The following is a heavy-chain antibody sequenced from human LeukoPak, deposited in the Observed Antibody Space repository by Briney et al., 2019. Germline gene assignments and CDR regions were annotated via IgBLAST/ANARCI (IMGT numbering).Heavy chain of an antibody. CDR3: ARARGRYSSSWPNNWFDP. V-gene: IGHV4-4*07. Sequence: SETLSLTCTVSGGSISSYYWSWIRQPAGKGLEWIGRIYTSGSTNYNPSLKSRVTMSVDTSKNQFSLKLSSVTAADTAVYYCARARGRYSSSWPNNWFDPWGQGTLVTVSS. J-gene: IGHJ5*02. D-gene: IGHD6-13*01. CDR2: IYTSGST. CDR1: GGSISSYY.